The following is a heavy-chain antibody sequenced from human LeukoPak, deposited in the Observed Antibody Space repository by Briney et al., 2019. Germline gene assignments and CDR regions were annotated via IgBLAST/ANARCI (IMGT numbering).Heavy chain of an antibody. Sequence: PSETLSLTCTVSGDSISSSSYYWGWIRQPPGKGLEWIGSIYYSGSTNYNPSLKSRVIISVDTSKNQFSLKLSSVTAADTAVYYCARGPLLWLPDYWGQGTLVTVSS. J-gene: IGHJ4*02. D-gene: IGHD3-10*01. CDR3: ARGPLLWLPDY. V-gene: IGHV4-39*07. CDR2: IYYSGST. CDR1: GDSISSSSYY.